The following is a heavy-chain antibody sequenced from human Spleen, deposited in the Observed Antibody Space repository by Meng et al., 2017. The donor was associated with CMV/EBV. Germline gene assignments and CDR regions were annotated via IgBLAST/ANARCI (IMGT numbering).Heavy chain of an antibody. V-gene: IGHV3-21*04. CDR2: ISSSGNLI. D-gene: IGHD1-26*01. J-gene: IGHJ3*02. CDR3: TRDFSTVGAIENDAFDI. CDR1: GFTFSQFT. Sequence: GGSLRLSCAGSGFTFSQFTMHWVRQAPGKGLEWVSSISSSGNLIYYEVSVRGRFTISRDNARNSLFLQMGSLRAEDTALYHCTRDFSTVGAIENDAFDIWGQGTMVTVSS.